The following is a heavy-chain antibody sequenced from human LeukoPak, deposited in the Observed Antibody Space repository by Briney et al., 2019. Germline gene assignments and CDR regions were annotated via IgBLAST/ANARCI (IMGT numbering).Heavy chain of an antibody. CDR3: ARKDGDY. J-gene: IGHJ4*02. V-gene: IGHV4-59*01. CDR1: RVSISSYH. CDR2: IYNSGST. Sequence: SETLSLTCTVSRVSISSYHWSWIRQPPVKGLEWIGYIYNSGSTNYNPSLKSRVTISVDTSKNQVSLKLSSVTAADTAVYYCARKDGDYWGQGILVTVSS. D-gene: IGHD2-15*01.